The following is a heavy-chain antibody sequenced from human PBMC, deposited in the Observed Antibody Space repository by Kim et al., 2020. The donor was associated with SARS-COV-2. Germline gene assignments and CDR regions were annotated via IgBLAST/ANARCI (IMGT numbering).Heavy chain of an antibody. CDR3: ARAGTIFGVVIAHFDY. Sequence: SETLSLTCTVSGGSISSGGYYWSWIRQHPGKGLEWIGYIYYSGSTYYNPSLKGRVTISVDTSKNQFSLKLSSVTAADTAVYYCARAGTIFGVVIAHFDYWGQGTLVTVSS. J-gene: IGHJ4*02. CDR2: IYYSGST. V-gene: IGHV4-31*03. CDR1: GGSISSGGYY. D-gene: IGHD3-3*01.